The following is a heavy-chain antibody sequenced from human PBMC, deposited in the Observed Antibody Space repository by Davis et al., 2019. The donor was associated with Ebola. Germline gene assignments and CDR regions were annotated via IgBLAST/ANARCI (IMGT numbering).Heavy chain of an antibody. CDR3: AKDKNYDFWSGYPHDAFDI. CDR1: GFTFSSYA. V-gene: IGHV3-23*01. CDR2: ISGSGGST. Sequence: GESLKISCAASGFTFSSYAMSWVRQAPGKGLEWVSAISGSGGSTYYADSVKGRFTISRDNSKNTLCLQTNSLRAEDTAIYYCAKDKNYDFWSGYPHDAFDIWGQGTMVTVSS. J-gene: IGHJ3*02. D-gene: IGHD3-3*01.